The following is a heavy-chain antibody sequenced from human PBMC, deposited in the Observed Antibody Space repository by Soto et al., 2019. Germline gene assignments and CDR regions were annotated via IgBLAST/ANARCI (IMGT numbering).Heavy chain of an antibody. D-gene: IGHD6-13*01. CDR3: AKDRGPIAPALCYMYV. Sequence: GGSLRLSCAASGFTFSSYAMSWVRQAPGKGLEWVSAISGSGGSTSYADSVKGRFTISRDNSKNTLYLQMNSLRAEDTAVYYCAKDRGPIAPALCYMYVWSKGTTLTVSS. J-gene: IGHJ6*03. V-gene: IGHV3-23*01. CDR1: GFTFSSYA. CDR2: ISGSGGST.